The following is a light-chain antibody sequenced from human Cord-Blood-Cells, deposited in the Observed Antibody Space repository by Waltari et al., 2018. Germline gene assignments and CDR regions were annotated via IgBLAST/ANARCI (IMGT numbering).Light chain of an antibody. CDR3: QQYNNWHT. CDR2: GAS. J-gene: IGKJ2*01. Sequence: EIVMTQSPATLSVSPGERATLSCRASQSVSSNLAWYQQKPGQAPRLLIYGASTRATGIPARLSGSGSGTEFTLTISSLQSEDFAVYYCQQYNNWHTFGQGTKLEIK. CDR1: QSVSSN. V-gene: IGKV3-15*01.